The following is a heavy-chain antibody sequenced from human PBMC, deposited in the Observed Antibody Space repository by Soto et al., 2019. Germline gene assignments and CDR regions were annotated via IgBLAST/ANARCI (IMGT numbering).Heavy chain of an antibody. CDR2: IKQDGSEK. CDR3: ARVFSGIASHDAFDI. CDR1: GFTFSSYW. V-gene: IGHV3-7*03. J-gene: IGHJ3*02. Sequence: PGGSLRLSCAASGFTFSSYWMSWVRQAPGKGLEWVANIKQDGSEKYYVDSVEGRFTISRDNAKNSLYLQMNSLRAEDTAVYYCARVFSGIASHDAFDIWGQGTMVTVSS. D-gene: IGHD6-13*01.